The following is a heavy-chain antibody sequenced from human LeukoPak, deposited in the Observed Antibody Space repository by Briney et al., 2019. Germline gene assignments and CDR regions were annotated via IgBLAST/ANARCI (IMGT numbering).Heavy chain of an antibody. D-gene: IGHD2-2*01. CDR2: MSYDGSNK. J-gene: IGHJ5*02. CDR3: AKERGTTTWFDS. Sequence: GRSLRLSCTASGFIFSSYGMHWVRQAPGMGLEWVAVMSYDGSNKFYADSVKGRFTISRDNSKNTLYLQMNSLRVDGTAVYYCAKERGTTTWFDSWGQGTLVTVSS. V-gene: IGHV3-30*18. CDR1: GFIFSSYG.